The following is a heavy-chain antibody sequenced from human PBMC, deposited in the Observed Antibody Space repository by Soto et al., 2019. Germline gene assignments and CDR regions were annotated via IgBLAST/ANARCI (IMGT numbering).Heavy chain of an antibody. CDR2: FSAGGRT. CDR3: AKESLPEHYGDTLFDY. Sequence: EVQLLESGGTLVQPGGSLRLSCAASGFSFSNYALSWVRQAPGKGLEWVSTFSAGGRTYYADSVKGRFTIARDSFQNTVQLQISDLRPEDTAVYYCAKESLPEHYGDTLFDYWGQGTRVTVSS. J-gene: IGHJ4*02. CDR1: GFSFSNYA. V-gene: IGHV3-23*01. D-gene: IGHD4-17*01.